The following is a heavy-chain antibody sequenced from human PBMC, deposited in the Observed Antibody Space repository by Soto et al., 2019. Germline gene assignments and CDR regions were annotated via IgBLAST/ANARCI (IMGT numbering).Heavy chain of an antibody. D-gene: IGHD4-17*01. Sequence: QVQLVESGGGVVQPGRSLRLSCAASGFIFRNYGMHWVRQAPGKGLEWVAVILNDGSDQSYAESVKGRFTISRDNSKNTLYLQMNSPRAEDTAVDCCARDEDYGDAGFDCWGQGTLVTVSS. V-gene: IGHV3-33*01. CDR3: ARDEDYGDAGFDC. J-gene: IGHJ4*02. CDR1: GFIFRNYG. CDR2: ILNDGSDQ.